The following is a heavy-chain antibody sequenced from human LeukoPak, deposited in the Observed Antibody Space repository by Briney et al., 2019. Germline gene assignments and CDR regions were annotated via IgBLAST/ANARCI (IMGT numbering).Heavy chain of an antibody. D-gene: IGHD4-17*01. Sequence: SETLSLTCTVSGGSISSYYWSWIRQPPGKGLEWIGYIYYSGSTNYNPSLKSRVTISVDTSKNQFSLKLSSVTAADTAVYYCARFDYGDARDNGKNEKGFDYWGQGTLVTVSS. CDR3: ARFDYGDARDNGKNEKGFDY. CDR2: IYYSGST. J-gene: IGHJ4*02. CDR1: GGSISSYY. V-gene: IGHV4-59*01.